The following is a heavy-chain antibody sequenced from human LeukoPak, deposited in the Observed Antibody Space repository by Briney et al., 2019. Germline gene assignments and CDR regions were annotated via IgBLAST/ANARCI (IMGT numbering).Heavy chain of an antibody. CDR3: AKEDRGNIIAAAGSGAFDI. D-gene: IGHD6-13*01. CDR2: IYHSGST. CDR1: GYSISSGYY. V-gene: IGHV4-38-2*02. J-gene: IGHJ3*02. Sequence: SETLSLTCTVSGYSISSGYYWGWIRQPPGKGLEWIGSIYHSGSTYYNPSLKSRVTISVDTSKNQFSLKLSSVTAADTAVYYCAKEDRGNIIAAAGSGAFDIWGQGTMVTVSS.